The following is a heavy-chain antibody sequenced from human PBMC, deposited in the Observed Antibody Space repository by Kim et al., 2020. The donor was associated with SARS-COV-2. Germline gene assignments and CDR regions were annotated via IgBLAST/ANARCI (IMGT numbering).Heavy chain of an antibody. D-gene: IGHD1-26*01. CDR1: GYNFRDFW. CDR2: IYPGDSDT. J-gene: IGHJ6*02. V-gene: IGHV5-51*01. CDR3: TRLSWGAGMIFHKEHREGRQGFDV. Sequence: GESLKISCQGSGYNFRDFWIVWVRQMPGKGLEVMGVIYPGDSDTRYTPSFRGQVTISADNSISTAYLHWSSPKASDSAIYYCTRLSWGAGMIFHKEHREGRQGFDVWGQGTTVTVSS.